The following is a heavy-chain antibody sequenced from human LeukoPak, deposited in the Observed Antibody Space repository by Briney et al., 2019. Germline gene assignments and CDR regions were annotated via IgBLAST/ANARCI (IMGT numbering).Heavy chain of an antibody. CDR2: IYHSGST. J-gene: IGHJ4*02. CDR1: GGSISSGGYS. V-gene: IGHV4-30-2*01. CDR3: AREEDTVMVFDY. D-gene: IGHD5-18*01. Sequence: PSETLSLTCAVSGGSISSGGYSWSWIRQPPGKGLEWIGYIYHSGSTYYNPSLKSRVTISVDRSKNQFSLKLSSVTAADTAVYYCAREEDTVMVFDYWGQGTLVTVSS.